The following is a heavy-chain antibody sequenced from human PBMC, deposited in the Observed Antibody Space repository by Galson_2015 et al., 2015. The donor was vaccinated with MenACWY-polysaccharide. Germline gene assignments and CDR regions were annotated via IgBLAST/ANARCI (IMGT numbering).Heavy chain of an antibody. CDR2: IRNSDRYI. CDR3: AKDAHRCTPYSYFDY. V-gene: IGHV3-21*01. CDR1: GFTFSYYS. Sequence: SLRLSCAASGFTFSYYSMNWVRQAPGKGLEWVSSIRNSDRYIYYADSVKGRFTISRDNAKNSLYLQMNSLRAEDTAVYYCAKDAHRCTPYSYFDYWGQGTLVTVSS. D-gene: IGHD2-15*01. J-gene: IGHJ4*02.